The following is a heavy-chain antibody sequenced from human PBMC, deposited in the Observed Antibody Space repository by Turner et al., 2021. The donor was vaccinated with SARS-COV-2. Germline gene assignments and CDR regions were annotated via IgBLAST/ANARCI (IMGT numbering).Heavy chain of an antibody. J-gene: IGHJ4*02. Sequence: QVQQVESGGGVVQPGRYLRPSCAASGFTLSSYGMHWVRQALGKGLDWGAVIWFDGSNKYYAGSVKGRFTISRDNSKNTLYLQMNSLRAEDTAVYYCARDRAFGDSSGRDYWGQGTLVTVSS. V-gene: IGHV3-33*01. CDR1: GFTLSSYG. CDR3: ARDRAFGDSSGRDY. D-gene: IGHD3-22*01. CDR2: IWFDGSNK.